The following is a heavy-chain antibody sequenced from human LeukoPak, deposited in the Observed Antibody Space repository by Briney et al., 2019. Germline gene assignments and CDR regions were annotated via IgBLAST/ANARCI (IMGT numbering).Heavy chain of an antibody. CDR3: AKRRSNNAPTIDY. D-gene: IGHD2/OR15-2a*01. CDR1: GFTFNNYA. Sequence: GGSLRLSCAASGFTFNNYAMTWVRQAPGKVLEWVSSISSSGGTTYSADSVKGRFTISRDSSKNTLYPQMNSLRVEDTAIYYCAKRRSNNAPTIDYWGQGTLVTVSS. V-gene: IGHV3-23*01. J-gene: IGHJ4*02. CDR2: ISSSGGTT.